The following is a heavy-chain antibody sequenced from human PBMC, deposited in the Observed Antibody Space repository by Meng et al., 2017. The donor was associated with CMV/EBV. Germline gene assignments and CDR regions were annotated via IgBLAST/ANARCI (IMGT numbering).Heavy chain of an antibody. CDR1: GGSISSYY. CDR3: ARAAVDLSKDYFDY. V-gene: IGHV4-4*07. CDR2: IYTSGST. J-gene: IGHJ4*02. D-gene: IGHD2-15*01. Sequence: VQLQNSGHGLVRPSKTRSLTCTVSGGSISSYYWSWIRQPAGKGLEWIGRIYTSGSTNYNPSLKSRVTMSVDTSKNQFSLKLSSVTAADTAVYYCARAAVDLSKDYFDYWGQGTLVTVSS.